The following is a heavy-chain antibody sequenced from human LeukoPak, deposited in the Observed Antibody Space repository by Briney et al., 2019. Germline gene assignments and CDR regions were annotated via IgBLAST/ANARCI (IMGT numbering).Heavy chain of an antibody. CDR2: IDPKSGDT. CDR1: GYTFTGHY. J-gene: IGHJ4*02. Sequence: ASVKVSCKASGYTFTGHYMHWVRQAPGQGLEWMGRIDPKSGDTNYAQKFQGRVTLTRDTSISTAYMELNRLRSDDTAVYYCARGARTYYYDSSGYSISRPRVYGRYYFDYWGQGTLVTVSS. CDR3: ARGARTYYYDSSGYSISRPRVYGRYYFDY. D-gene: IGHD3-22*01. V-gene: IGHV1-2*06.